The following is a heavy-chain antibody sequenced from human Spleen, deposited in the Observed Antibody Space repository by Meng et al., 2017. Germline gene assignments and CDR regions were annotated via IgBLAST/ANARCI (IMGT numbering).Heavy chain of an antibody. CDR1: GFSFSSYS. CDR2: INSDGSST. V-gene: IGHV3-74*01. CDR3: ARVYSSGWYQFDY. Sequence: GESLKISCAASGFSFSSYSMNWVRQAPGKGLVWVSRINSDGSSTTYADSVKGRFTISRDNAKNTLYLQINRLRADDTAVYYCARVYSSGWYQFDYWGQGTLVTVSS. J-gene: IGHJ4*02. D-gene: IGHD6-19*01.